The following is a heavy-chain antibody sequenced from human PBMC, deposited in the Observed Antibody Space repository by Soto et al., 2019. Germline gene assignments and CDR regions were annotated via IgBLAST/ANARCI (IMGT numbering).Heavy chain of an antibody. CDR2: ISAYNGNT. J-gene: IGHJ3*02. Sequence: QIQLVQSGAEVKKPGASVKVSCKASGYTFTSYGISWVRQAPGQGLEWMGWISAYNGNTNYAQKLQGRVTMTTDTSTSTAYMELRSLRSDDTAVYYCARSLWKQLDPDDAFDIWGQGTMVTVSS. CDR3: ARSLWKQLDPDDAFDI. CDR1: GYTFTSYG. D-gene: IGHD6-13*01. V-gene: IGHV1-18*01.